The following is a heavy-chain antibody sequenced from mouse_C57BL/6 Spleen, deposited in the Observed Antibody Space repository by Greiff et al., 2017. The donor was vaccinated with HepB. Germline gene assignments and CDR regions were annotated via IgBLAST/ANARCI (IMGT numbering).Heavy chain of an antibody. CDR2: ISSGGSYT. V-gene: IGHV5-6*02. J-gene: IGHJ3*01. D-gene: IGHD2-3*01. CDR3: ARGNDGYYRTWFAY. Sequence: DVKLVESGGDLVKPGGSLKLSCAASGFTFSSYGMSWVRQTPDKRLEWVATISSGGSYTYYPDSVKGRFTISRDNAKNTLYLQMSSLKSEDTAMYYCARGNDGYYRTWFAYWGQGTLVTVSA. CDR1: GFTFSSYG.